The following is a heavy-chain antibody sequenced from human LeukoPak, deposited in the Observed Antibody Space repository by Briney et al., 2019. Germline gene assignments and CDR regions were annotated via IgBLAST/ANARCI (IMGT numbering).Heavy chain of an antibody. Sequence: GGSLRLSCAASGFTLSSYGMHWVRQAPGKGLEWVAVIWYDGSNKYYADSVKGRFTISRDNSKNTLYLQMNSLRAEDTAVYYCARESYSGYEGFDYWGQGTLVTVSS. CDR3: ARESYSGYEGFDY. D-gene: IGHD5-12*01. CDR2: IWYDGSNK. V-gene: IGHV3-33*01. CDR1: GFTLSSYG. J-gene: IGHJ4*02.